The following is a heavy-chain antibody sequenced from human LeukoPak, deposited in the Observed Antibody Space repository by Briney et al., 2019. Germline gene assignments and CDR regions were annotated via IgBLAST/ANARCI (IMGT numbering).Heavy chain of an antibody. V-gene: IGHV1-69*06. CDR2: IIPIFGTA. D-gene: IGHD6-19*01. J-gene: IGHJ4*02. CDR3: ARVGGSGWFDY. CDR1: GGTFSSYA. Sequence: GASVKVSCKASGGTFSSYAISWVRQAPGQGLEWMGGIIPIFGTANYAQKFQGRVTITADKSTSTAYMELSSLRSEDTAAYYCARVGGSGWFDYWGQGILVTVSS.